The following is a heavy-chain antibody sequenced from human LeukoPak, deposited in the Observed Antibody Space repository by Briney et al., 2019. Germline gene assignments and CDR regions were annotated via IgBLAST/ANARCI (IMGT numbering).Heavy chain of an antibody. CDR3: AYFEDRDSSTFCGGDCYSYFDY. Sequence: GASVKVSCKASGGTFSSYAISWVRQAPGQGLEWMGGIIPIFGTTNYAQKFQGRVTITTDESTNTAYMELSSLRSEDTAVYYCAYFEDRDSSTFCGGDCYSYFDYWGQGTLVTVSS. J-gene: IGHJ4*02. CDR2: IIPIFGTT. CDR1: GGTFSSYA. D-gene: IGHD2-21*02. V-gene: IGHV1-69*05.